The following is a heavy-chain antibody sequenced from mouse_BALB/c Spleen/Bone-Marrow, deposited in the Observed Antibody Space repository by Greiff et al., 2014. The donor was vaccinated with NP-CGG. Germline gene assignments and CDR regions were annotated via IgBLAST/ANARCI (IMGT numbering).Heavy chain of an antibody. D-gene: IGHD4-1*01. CDR3: ARRGGNWEAIDY. CDR1: GYTFTSYW. V-gene: IGHV1S132*01. CDR2: IFPGTGTT. J-gene: IGHJ4*01. Sequence: VQLQQSGAELVKPGASVKLSCKASGYTFTSYWIQWVKQRPGQGLGWIGEIFPGTGTTYYNEKFKGKATLTIDTSSSTAYMQLSSLTCEDSAVYFCARRGGNWEAIDYWGQGTSVTVSS.